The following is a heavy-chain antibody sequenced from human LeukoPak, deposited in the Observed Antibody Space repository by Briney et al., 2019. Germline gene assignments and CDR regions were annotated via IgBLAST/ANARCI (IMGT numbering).Heavy chain of an antibody. J-gene: IGHJ6*03. Sequence: PSETLSLTCTVSGGSISSYYWSWIRQPPGKGLEWIGYIYYSGSTNYNPSLKSRVTISVDTSKNQFSLKLSSVTAADTAVYYCARDATSSVAGLYYYYYYVDVWGKGTTVTVSS. D-gene: IGHD6-19*01. V-gene: IGHV4-59*12. CDR1: GGSISSYY. CDR2: IYYSGST. CDR3: ARDATSSVAGLYYYYYYVDV.